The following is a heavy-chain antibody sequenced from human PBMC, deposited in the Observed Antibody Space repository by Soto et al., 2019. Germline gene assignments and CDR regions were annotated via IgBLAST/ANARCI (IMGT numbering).Heavy chain of an antibody. V-gene: IGHV4-31*03. CDR2: IYYSGST. D-gene: IGHD3-10*01. J-gene: IGHJ5*02. Sequence: SETLSLTCTVSGGSISSGGYYWSWIRQHPGKGLEWIGYIYYSGSTYYNPSLKSRVTISVDTSKNQFSLKLSSVTAADTAVYYCARAIWFGEGAKYNWFDPWGQGTLVTVSS. CDR1: GGSISSGGYY. CDR3: ARAIWFGEGAKYNWFDP.